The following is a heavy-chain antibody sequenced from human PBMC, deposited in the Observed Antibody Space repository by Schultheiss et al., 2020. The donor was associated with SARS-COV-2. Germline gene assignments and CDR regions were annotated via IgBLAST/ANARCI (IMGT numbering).Heavy chain of an antibody. D-gene: IGHD6-19*01. V-gene: IGHV1-46*01. CDR1: GYTFTSYY. CDR2: INPSGGST. CDR3: ARGRDIAVAGHRPHEY. Sequence: ASVKVSCKASGYTFTSYYMHWVRQAPGQGLEWMGIINPSGGSTTYAQNFQGRITMTRDTSTSTVYMELSSLRSEDTAVYYCARGRDIAVAGHRPHEYWGQGTLVTVSS. J-gene: IGHJ4*02.